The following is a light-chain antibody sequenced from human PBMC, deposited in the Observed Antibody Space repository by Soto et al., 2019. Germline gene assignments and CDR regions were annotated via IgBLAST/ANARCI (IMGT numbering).Light chain of an antibody. Sequence: QSVLTQPPSASASLGASVTLTCTLSSGYSNYKVDWYQQRPGKGPRFVMRVGTGGIVGSKGDGIPDRFSVLGSGLNRYLTIKNIQEEDESDYHCGADHASGSNFGYVFGTGTKVTVL. J-gene: IGLJ1*01. CDR3: GADHASGSNFGYV. CDR1: SGYSNYK. V-gene: IGLV9-49*01. CDR2: VGTGGIVG.